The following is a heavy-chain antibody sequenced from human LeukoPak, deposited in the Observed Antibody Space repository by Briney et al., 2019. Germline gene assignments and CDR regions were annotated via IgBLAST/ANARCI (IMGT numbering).Heavy chain of an antibody. J-gene: IGHJ4*02. Sequence: SGGSLRLSCTVSGFTVSSNSISWVRQAPGKGLEWVSFIYSGGNTHYSDSVKGRFTISRDNSKNTLYLQMNSLRADDTAVYYCARRAGEYSHPYDYWGQGTLVTVSS. CDR3: ARRAGEYSHPYDY. CDR2: IYSGGNT. D-gene: IGHD4-17*01. CDR1: GFTVSSNS. V-gene: IGHV3-53*01.